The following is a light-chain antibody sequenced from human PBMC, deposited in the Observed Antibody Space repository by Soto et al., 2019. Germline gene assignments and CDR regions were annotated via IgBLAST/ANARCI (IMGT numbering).Light chain of an antibody. Sequence: QSVLTQPPSVSGAPGQRVTISCTGSSSNIGAGYDVHWYQQLPGTAPKLLIYDNSNRPSGVPDRFSGSKSGTSASLAITGLQAEDEADYYCQSYDSSRSGFVVFGGGTKLTVL. CDR3: QSYDSSRSGFVV. V-gene: IGLV1-40*01. J-gene: IGLJ2*01. CDR1: SSNIGAGYD. CDR2: DNS.